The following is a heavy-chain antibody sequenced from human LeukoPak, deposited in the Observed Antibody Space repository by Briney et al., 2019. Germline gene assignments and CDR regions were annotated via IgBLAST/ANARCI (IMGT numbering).Heavy chain of an antibody. CDR1: GFTFSSYE. Sequence: GGSLRLSCAASGFTFSSYEMNWFRQAPGKGLEWVAVISYDGSNKYYADSVRGRFTISRDNSKNTLYLQMNSLRAEDTAVYYCAFLRTYYYGSSSDYWGQGTLVTVSS. V-gene: IGHV3-30*03. J-gene: IGHJ4*02. CDR2: ISYDGSNK. D-gene: IGHD3-22*01. CDR3: AFLRTYYYGSSSDY.